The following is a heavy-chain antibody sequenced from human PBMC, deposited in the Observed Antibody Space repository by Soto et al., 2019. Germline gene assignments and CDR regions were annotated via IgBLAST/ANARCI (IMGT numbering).Heavy chain of an antibody. J-gene: IGHJ4*02. Sequence: SATLCLTCPVSGGSIRSSSYCWGWIRQPPGKGLEWIGSIYYSGSTYYNPSLKSRVTISVDTSKNQFSLKLSSVTAADTAVYYCAAVATTRGFDYWGQGTLVTVSS. CDR1: GGSIRSSSYC. CDR2: IYYSGST. CDR3: AAVATTRGFDY. V-gene: IGHV4-39*01. D-gene: IGHD5-12*01.